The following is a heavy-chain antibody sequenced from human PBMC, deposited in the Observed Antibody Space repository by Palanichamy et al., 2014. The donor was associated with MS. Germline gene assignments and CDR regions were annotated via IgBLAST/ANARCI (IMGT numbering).Heavy chain of an antibody. CDR3: ARDDVGLTGFSY. D-gene: IGHD1-26*01. J-gene: IGHJ4*02. CDR2: IPTTGST. Sequence: VQLQESGPGLVKPSQTLSLTCTVSGDSISRGFYYWSWIRQPAGKGLEWIGRIPTTGSTNYNPSLKSRVTISFDTSKNQFSLTLSSVTAADTAVYYCARDDVGLTGFSYWGQGAVVTVSS. V-gene: IGHV4-61*02. CDR1: GDSISRGFYY.